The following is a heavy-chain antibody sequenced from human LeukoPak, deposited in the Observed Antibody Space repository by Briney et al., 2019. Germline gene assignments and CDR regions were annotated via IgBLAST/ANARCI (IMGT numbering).Heavy chain of an antibody. Sequence: GGSLRLSCAASGFTFSSYSMNWVRQAPGKGLEWVSSISSSSSYIYYADSVKGRFTISRDNAKNSLYLQTNSLRAEDTAVYYCARGIRNSWIQLWRPFDYWGQGTLVTVSS. J-gene: IGHJ4*02. CDR3: ARGIRNSWIQLWRPFDY. CDR2: ISSSSSYI. V-gene: IGHV3-21*01. D-gene: IGHD5-18*01. CDR1: GFTFSSYS.